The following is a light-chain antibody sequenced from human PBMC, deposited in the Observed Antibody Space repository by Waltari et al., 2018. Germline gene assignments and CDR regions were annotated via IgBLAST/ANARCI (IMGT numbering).Light chain of an antibody. V-gene: IGKV1-39*01. CDR2: AAS. CDR3: QQSYSTRWT. CDR1: QRISSY. Sequence: DIQMTQSPSSLSASVGDRVTITCWASQRISSYLNWYHKKPGKAPKHLIYAASSLQSGVPSRFSGSGSGTEFTLTISSLQPEDFATYYCQQSYSTRWTFGQGTKVEIK. J-gene: IGKJ1*01.